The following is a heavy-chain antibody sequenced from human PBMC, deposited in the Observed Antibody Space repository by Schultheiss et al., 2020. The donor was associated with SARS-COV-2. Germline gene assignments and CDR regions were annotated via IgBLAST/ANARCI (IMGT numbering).Heavy chain of an antibody. J-gene: IGHJ6*02. CDR2: ISSSCEKT. Sequence: GESLKISCAASGFIFSSYAMSWVRQSPGKGLEWVSAISSSCEKTDYADSVKGRFTVSRDNSMNTLYLQLNSLRAEDTAVYYCARVPDCSGGSCYLYYYYGMDVWGQGTTVTVSS. V-gene: IGHV3-23*01. D-gene: IGHD2-15*01. CDR1: GFIFSSYA. CDR3: ARVPDCSGGSCYLYYYYGMDV.